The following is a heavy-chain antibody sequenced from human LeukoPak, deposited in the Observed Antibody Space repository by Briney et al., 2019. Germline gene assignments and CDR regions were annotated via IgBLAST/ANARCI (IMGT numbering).Heavy chain of an antibody. CDR2: IYTSVST. D-gene: IGHD6-13*01. V-gene: IGHV4-4*07. Sequence: SETLSLTCTVSGGPISSYYWIWIRQPAGKGLEWIARIYTSVSTNYNPSLKSRVTMSVDTSKDQFSLKLSSVTAADTAVNYCARFQRGSWALDYWGQGTLVTVSS. CDR1: GGPISSYY. J-gene: IGHJ4*02. CDR3: ARFQRGSWALDY.